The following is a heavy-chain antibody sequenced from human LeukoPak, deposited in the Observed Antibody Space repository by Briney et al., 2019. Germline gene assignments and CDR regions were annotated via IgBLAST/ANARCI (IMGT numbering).Heavy chain of an antibody. V-gene: IGHV3-20*04. CDR1: GFTFDDYG. J-gene: IGHJ4*02. Sequence: PGGSLRLSCAASGFTFDDYGMSWVRQAPGKGLEWVSGINWNGGSTGYADSVKGRFTISRDNAKNSLYLQMNSLRAEDTALYYCAREDYDYVWGSYRYLYFDYWGQGTLVTVSS. D-gene: IGHD3-16*02. CDR2: INWNGGST. CDR3: AREDYDYVWGSYRYLYFDY.